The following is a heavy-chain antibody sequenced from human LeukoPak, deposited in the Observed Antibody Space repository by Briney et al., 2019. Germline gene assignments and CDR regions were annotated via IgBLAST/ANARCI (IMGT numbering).Heavy chain of an antibody. Sequence: GGSLRLSCAASGLTFSNSAMNWVRQVPGKGLEWVSSIDYDSSHIYYAASVRGRFTISRDNARNSVYLQMNSLRVEDTAVYYCARDPLRYLRVGHYDYWGQGTLVAVSS. CDR2: IDYDSSHI. D-gene: IGHD3-9*01. CDR3: ARDPLRYLRVGHYDY. CDR1: GLTFSNSA. J-gene: IGHJ4*02. V-gene: IGHV3-21*01.